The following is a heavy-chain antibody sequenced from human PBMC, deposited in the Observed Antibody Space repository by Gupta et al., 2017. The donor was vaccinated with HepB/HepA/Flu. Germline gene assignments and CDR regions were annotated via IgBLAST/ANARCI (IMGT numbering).Heavy chain of an antibody. CDR2: ISNDGKRK. D-gene: IGHD2-8*01. CDR3: AKDGRGFDETNGDFDY. Sequence: QVQLVESGGGVVQPGRSLRLSCEVSGFTFRGFGMHWVRQAPGKGLEWVERISNDGKRKSYGESVKGRVTISRDNFKNTVFLQMNSLRVEDTAVYYCAKDGRGFDETNGDFDYWGQGTLVTVSS. V-gene: IGHV3-30*18. CDR1: GFTFRGFG. J-gene: IGHJ4*02.